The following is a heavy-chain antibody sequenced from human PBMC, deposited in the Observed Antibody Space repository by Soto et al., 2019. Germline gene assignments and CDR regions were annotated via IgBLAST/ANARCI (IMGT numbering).Heavy chain of an antibody. CDR1: SGSISSNNW. Sequence: QVQLQESGPGLVKPSGTLSLTCAVSSGSISSNNWWSWVRQPPGKGLEWIGEIYHGASTDSNPSHKRRVSISDDTSKTQSSLKLTPVTAAYTAVYYGARRRRGSGLIEYWGRGTLVTVSS. CDR3: ARRRRGSGLIEY. D-gene: IGHD3-10*01. J-gene: IGHJ4*02. V-gene: IGHV4-4*02. CDR2: IYHGAST.